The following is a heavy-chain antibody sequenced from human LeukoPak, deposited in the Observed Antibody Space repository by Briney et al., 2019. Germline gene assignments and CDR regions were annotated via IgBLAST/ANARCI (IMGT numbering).Heavy chain of an antibody. J-gene: IGHJ4*02. Sequence: PGGSLRLSCAASGFTFDDYAMHWVRQAPGKGLEWVSGISWNSGSIGYADSVKGRFTISRDNAKNSLYLQMNSLRAEDTALYYCVSTGGYCSSTSCPRVYFDYWGQGTLVTVSS. D-gene: IGHD2-2*01. CDR3: VSTGGYCSSTSCPRVYFDY. V-gene: IGHV3-9*01. CDR2: ISWNSGSI. CDR1: GFTFDDYA.